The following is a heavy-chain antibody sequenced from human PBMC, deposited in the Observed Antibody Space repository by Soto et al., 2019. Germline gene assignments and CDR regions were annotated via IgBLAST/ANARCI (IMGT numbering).Heavy chain of an antibody. CDR1: GFTFSSYG. CDR3: AKDQRYSSSWYPGNSYYYGMDV. D-gene: IGHD6-13*01. J-gene: IGHJ6*02. Sequence: QVQLVESGGGVVQPGRSRSLSCAASGFTFSSYGMHWVRQAPGKGLEGVAVISYDGRNKYYADSVKGRFTISRDNSKNTLYLQMNSLRAEDTAVYYCAKDQRYSSSWYPGNSYYYGMDVWGQGTTVTVSS. CDR2: ISYDGRNK. V-gene: IGHV3-30*18.